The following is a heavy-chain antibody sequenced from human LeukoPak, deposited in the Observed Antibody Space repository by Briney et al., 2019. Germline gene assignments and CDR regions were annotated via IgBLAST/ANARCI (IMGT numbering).Heavy chain of an antibody. CDR1: GYIFTSYG. CDR2: ISADSGST. CDR3: AKEKGGTAIGGVFDY. D-gene: IGHD2-21*02. J-gene: IGHJ4*02. Sequence: GASVKVSCKASGYIFTSYGISWVRQAPGQGLEWMGWISADSGSTNFAQKFQDRVNMATDTPTSTAYMELRSLRSDDTAIYYCAKEKGGTAIGGVFDYWGQGTVVTVSS. V-gene: IGHV1-18*01.